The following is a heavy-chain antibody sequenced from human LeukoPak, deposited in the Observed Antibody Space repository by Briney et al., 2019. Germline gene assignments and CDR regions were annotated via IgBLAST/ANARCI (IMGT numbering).Heavy chain of an antibody. V-gene: IGHV4-34*01. CDR1: GGSFSGYY. J-gene: IGHJ6*03. CDR2: INHSGST. Sequence: PSETLPLTCAVYGGSFSGYYWSWIRQPPGKGLEWIGEINHSGSTNYNPSLKSRVTISVDTSKNQFSLKLSSVTAADTAVYYCARVATVDYGDYFDYMDVWGKGTTVTVSS. CDR3: ARVATVDYGDYFDYMDV. D-gene: IGHD4-17*01.